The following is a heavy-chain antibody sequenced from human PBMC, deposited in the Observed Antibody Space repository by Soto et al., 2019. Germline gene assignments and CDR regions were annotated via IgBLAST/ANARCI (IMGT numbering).Heavy chain of an antibody. D-gene: IGHD3-9*01. J-gene: IGHJ4*02. CDR1: GGSISSYY. CDR2: IYYSGST. Sequence: QVQLQESGPGLVKPSETLSLTCTVSGGSISSYYWSWIRQSPGKGLDWIGYIYYSGSTNYNPSLNTRVTMSVDTSKNQFSLKLRSVTAADTAVYYCARHGYYDILTGYLTPVDYWGQGTLVTVSS. V-gene: IGHV4-59*08. CDR3: ARHGYYDILTGYLTPVDY.